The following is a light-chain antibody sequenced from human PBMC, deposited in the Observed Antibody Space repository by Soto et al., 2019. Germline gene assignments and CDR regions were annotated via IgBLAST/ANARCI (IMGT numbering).Light chain of an antibody. Sequence: QSALTQPASVSGSPPPPPPPPPTGTSSDVGAYNYVSWYQQYPGKAPKYIIYDVTNRPSGVSYRFSGSKSGNTASLTISGLQAEDEADYYCSSYTTSSTLYVFGTGTKLTVL. CDR3: SSYTTSSTLYV. V-gene: IGLV2-14*03. CDR2: DVT. J-gene: IGLJ1*01. CDR1: SSDVGAYNY.